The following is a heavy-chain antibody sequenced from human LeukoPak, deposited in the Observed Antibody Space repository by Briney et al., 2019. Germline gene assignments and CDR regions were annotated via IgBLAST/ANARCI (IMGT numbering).Heavy chain of an antibody. CDR3: ARASDYYDSSGYEDY. D-gene: IGHD3-22*01. V-gene: IGHV3-53*01. Sequence: PGGSLRLSCAASGFTFSSYGMHWVRQAPGKGLEWVSVIYSGGSTYYADSVKGRFTISRDNSKNTLYLQMNSLRAEDTAVYYCARASDYYDSSGYEDYWGQGTLVTVSS. CDR2: IYSGGST. J-gene: IGHJ4*02. CDR1: GFTFSSYG.